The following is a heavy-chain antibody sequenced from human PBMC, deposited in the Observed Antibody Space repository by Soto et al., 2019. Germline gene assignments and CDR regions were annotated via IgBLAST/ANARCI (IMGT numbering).Heavy chain of an antibody. V-gene: IGHV3-48*01. CDR2: INSAGSII. D-gene: IGHD3-9*01. CDR1: GFTPSRLS. CDR3: ATGTGFGWLDNPNHALDI. J-gene: IGHJ3*02. Sequence: EVQLVQSGGALVQPGGSLRLSCAASGFTPSRLSMNWVRQAPGKGLEWISYINSAGSIIYYADSVKGRFTISRDNDKNSLYLQMNRLRAEDTAVYYCATGTGFGWLDNPNHALDIRGQGTMVTVSS.